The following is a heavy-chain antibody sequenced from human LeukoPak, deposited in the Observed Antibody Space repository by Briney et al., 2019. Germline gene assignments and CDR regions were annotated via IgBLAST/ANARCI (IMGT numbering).Heavy chain of an antibody. V-gene: IGHV4-59*01. J-gene: IGHJ5*02. CDR3: ARQGNWFDP. CDR1: GGSISSYY. Sequence: SETLSLTCTVSGGSISSYYWSWIRQPPGKGLEWIGYIYYSGSTNYNPSLKSRVTISVDTSKNQFSLKLSSVTAADTAVYYCARQGNWFDPWGQGTLVTVSS. CDR2: IYYSGST.